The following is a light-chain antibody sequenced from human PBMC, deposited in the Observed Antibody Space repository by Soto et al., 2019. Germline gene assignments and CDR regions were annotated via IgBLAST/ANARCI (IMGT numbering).Light chain of an antibody. J-gene: IGLJ2*01. V-gene: IGLV2-14*01. Sequence: QSALTQPASVSGSPGQSITISCTGTSSDVGGYNYVSWYQQHPGKAPKLMIYDVSNRPSGVSNRFSGSKSGNTASLTISGLQAEDEAEYYCSPYPSSSTLAFGGGTKLTVL. CDR2: DVS. CDR1: SSDVGGYNY. CDR3: SPYPSSSTLA.